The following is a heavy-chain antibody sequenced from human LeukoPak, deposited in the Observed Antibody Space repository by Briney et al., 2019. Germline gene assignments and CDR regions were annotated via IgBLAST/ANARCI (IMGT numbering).Heavy chain of an antibody. Sequence: SETLSLTCTVSGYSISSTYCWGWIRQSPGRGLEWIGSIYHTGSTFYNPSLTSRVTISVDTSKNQFSLNLTSVTAADTAVYYCARLRILTGYYYLDYWGQGTLVTVSS. D-gene: IGHD3-9*01. CDR2: IYHTGST. V-gene: IGHV4-38-2*02. J-gene: IGHJ4*02. CDR1: GYSISSTYC. CDR3: ARLRILTGYYYLDY.